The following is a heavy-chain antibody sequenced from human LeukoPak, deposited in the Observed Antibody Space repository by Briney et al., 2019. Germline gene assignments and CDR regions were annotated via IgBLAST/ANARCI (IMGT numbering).Heavy chain of an antibody. J-gene: IGHJ3*02. V-gene: IGHV4-39*01. CDR3: ASAVWWGAFDI. Sequence: SETLSLTCTVSGGSISSSSYYWGWIRQPPGKGLEWIGSIYYSGSTYYNPSLKSRVTISVDTSKNQFSLKLSSVTAADTAVYYCASAVWWGAFDIWGQGTMVTASS. CDR2: IYYSGST. CDR1: GGSISSSSYY. D-gene: IGHD1-26*01.